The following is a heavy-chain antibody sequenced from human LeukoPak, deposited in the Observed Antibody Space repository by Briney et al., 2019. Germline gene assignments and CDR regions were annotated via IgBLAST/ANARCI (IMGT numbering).Heavy chain of an antibody. Sequence: GASVKVSCKASGYTFAGYYMHWVRQAPGQGLEWMGWINPNSGGTNYAQKFQGRVTMTRDTSISTAYMELSRLRSDDTAVYYCARVSTIVVVPAFDHWGQGTLVTVSS. CDR1: GYTFAGYY. J-gene: IGHJ4*02. V-gene: IGHV1-2*02. D-gene: IGHD2-2*01. CDR3: ARVSTIVVVPAFDH. CDR2: INPNSGGT.